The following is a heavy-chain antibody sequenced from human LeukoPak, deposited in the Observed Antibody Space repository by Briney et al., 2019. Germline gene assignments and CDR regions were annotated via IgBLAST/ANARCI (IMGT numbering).Heavy chain of an antibody. CDR1: GFTFDDYG. CDR2: INWNGGGT. CDR3: AELGITMIGGV. D-gene: IGHD3-10*02. V-gene: IGHV3-20*04. J-gene: IGHJ6*04. Sequence: PGGSLRLSCAASGFTFDDYGMSWVRQAPGKGLEWVSGINWNGGGTGYEDSVKGRFTISRDNAKNSLYPQMNSLRAEDTAVYYCAELGITMIGGVWGKGTTVTISS.